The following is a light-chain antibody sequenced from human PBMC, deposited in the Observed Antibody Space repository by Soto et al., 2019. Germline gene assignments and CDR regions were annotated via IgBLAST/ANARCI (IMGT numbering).Light chain of an antibody. Sequence: EIVLTQSPGTLSLSPGERATLSCRASQTISSSSLAWYQQKPGQAPRLLIYGAFNRATGIPDRFSGSGSVTDFTLTISRLEPEDFAVYYCQQFSSSPYTFGQGTKLEIK. J-gene: IGKJ2*01. CDR1: QTISSSS. CDR2: GAF. CDR3: QQFSSSPYT. V-gene: IGKV3-20*01.